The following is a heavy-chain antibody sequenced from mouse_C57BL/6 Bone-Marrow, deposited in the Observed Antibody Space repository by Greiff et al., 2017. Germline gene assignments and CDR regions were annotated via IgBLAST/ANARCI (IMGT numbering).Heavy chain of an antibody. D-gene: IGHD2-3*01. J-gene: IGHJ3*01. CDR1: GYTFTSYG. CDR3: AREVAYDGYYLAY. Sequence: QVQLQQSGAELARPGASVKLSCKASGYTFTSYGISWVKQRTGQGLEWIGEIYPRSGNTYYNEKFKGKATLTADKSSSPAYMELRSLKSEDSAVYFCAREVAYDGYYLAYWGQGTLVTVSA. CDR2: IYPRSGNT. V-gene: IGHV1-81*01.